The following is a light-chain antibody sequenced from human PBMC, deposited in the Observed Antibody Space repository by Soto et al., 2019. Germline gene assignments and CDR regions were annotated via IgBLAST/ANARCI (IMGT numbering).Light chain of an antibody. CDR1: QSISSW. J-gene: IGKJ1*01. CDR2: KAS. CDR3: QQYNSYSWT. Sequence: DIQMTQSPSTLSASVGDRVTITCRASQSISSWLAWYQQKPGKAPKLLIYKASSLESGVPSRFSGSGSGTEFTLTISSLRPDDFAPYYCQQYNSYSWTFGQGTKVEIK. V-gene: IGKV1-5*03.